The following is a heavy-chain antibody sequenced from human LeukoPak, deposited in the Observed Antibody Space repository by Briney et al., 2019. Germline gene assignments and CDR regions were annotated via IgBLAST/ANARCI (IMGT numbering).Heavy chain of an antibody. D-gene: IGHD3-10*01. CDR2: IYYNGNT. CDR3: ARSDYHNSGSHTVFDAFDI. CDR1: DGSINSYY. Sequence: PSETLSLTCSVSDGSINSYYWNWIRRPPGKGLEWIGYIYYNGNTNYSPSLKSRVTMSVDTSKNLFSLKVSSVTAADTAMYYCARSDYHNSGSHTVFDAFDIWGQGTRVTVSS. V-gene: IGHV4-59*01. J-gene: IGHJ3*02.